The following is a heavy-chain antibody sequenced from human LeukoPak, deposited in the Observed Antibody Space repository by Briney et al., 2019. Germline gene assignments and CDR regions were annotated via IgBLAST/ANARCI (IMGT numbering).Heavy chain of an antibody. CDR3: ARHHLPIAARPVWFDP. V-gene: IGHV4-59*08. CDR2: IYYSGST. CDR1: GGSISSYY. J-gene: IGHJ5*02. D-gene: IGHD6-6*01. Sequence: SETLSLTCTVSGGSISSYYWSWIRQPPGKGLEWIGYIYYSGSTNYNPSLKSRVTMSVDTSKNQFPLKLSSVTAADTAVYYCARHHLPIAARPVWFDPWGQGTLVTVSS.